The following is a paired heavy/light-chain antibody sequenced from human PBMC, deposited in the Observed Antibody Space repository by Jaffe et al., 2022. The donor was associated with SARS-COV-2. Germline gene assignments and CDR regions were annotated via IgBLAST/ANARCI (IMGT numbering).Light chain of an antibody. CDR3: LQHNNYPLT. J-gene: IGKJ4*01. V-gene: IGKV1-17*01. Sequence: DIQMTQSPSSLSASVGDRVTITCRASQAIRNDLGWYQQKPGKAPERLIYAASSLQSGVPSRFSGSGSGTEFTLTISSLQPEDFATYYCLQHNNYPLTFGGGTKVEIK. CDR1: QAIRND. CDR2: AAS.
Heavy chain of an antibody. V-gene: IGHV3-72*01. CDR1: GFTFSDHY. J-gene: IGHJ4*02. CDR3: ARVWVGSTRQRERVSDY. D-gene: IGHD1-26*01. Sequence: EVQLVESGGGLVQPGGSLRLSCAASGFTFSDHYMDWVRQAPGKGLEWVGRVSNKANSYTTEYAASVKGRFTISRDDSKNSLYLQMNSLKAEDTALYYCARVWVGSTRQRERVSDYWGQGTLVTVSS. CDR2: VSNKANSYTT.